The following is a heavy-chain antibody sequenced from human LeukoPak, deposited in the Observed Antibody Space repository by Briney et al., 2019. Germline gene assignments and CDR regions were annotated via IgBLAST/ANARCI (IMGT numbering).Heavy chain of an antibody. CDR2: ISGSGGST. CDR1: GFTFSNYA. Sequence: GGSLRLSCAAAGFTFSNYAMTWVRQAPGKGLEWVSSISGSGGSTYYADSVKGRFTISRDNSKNTLYLQMYSLRAEDTAVYYCAKVEGASKASVYWGQGTLVTVSS. V-gene: IGHV3-23*01. J-gene: IGHJ4*02. D-gene: IGHD1-1*01. CDR3: AKVEGASKASVY.